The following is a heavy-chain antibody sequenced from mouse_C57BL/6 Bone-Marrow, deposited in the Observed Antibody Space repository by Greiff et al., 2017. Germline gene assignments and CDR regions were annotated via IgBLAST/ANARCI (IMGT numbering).Heavy chain of an antibody. CDR1: GFNIKDDY. Sequence: EVQLQQSGAELVRPGASVKLSCTASGFNIKDDYMHWVKQRPEQGLEWIGWIDPENGDTEYASKFQGKATITVDTSSNTAYLQLSSLTSEDAAVYYCTTNWDGFAYWGQGTLVTVSA. V-gene: IGHV14-4*01. CDR2: IDPENGDT. CDR3: TTNWDGFAY. D-gene: IGHD4-1*01. J-gene: IGHJ3*01.